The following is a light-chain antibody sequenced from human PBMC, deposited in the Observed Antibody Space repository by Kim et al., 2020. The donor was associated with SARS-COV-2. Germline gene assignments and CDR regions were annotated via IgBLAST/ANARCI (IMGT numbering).Light chain of an antibody. CDR2: DVS. V-gene: IGLV2-14*03. J-gene: IGLJ3*02. Sequence: QSALTQPASVSGSPGQSITISCTGTGSDVGGYNYVSWYQLHPGKAPKVMIYDVSNRPSGVSSRFSGSKSGNTASLTISGLQAEDEADYYCSSYTTLSTLFGGGTKLTVL. CDR1: GSDVGGYNY. CDR3: SSYTTLSTL.